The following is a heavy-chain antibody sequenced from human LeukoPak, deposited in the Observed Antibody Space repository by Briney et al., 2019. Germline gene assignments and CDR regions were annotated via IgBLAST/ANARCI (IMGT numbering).Heavy chain of an antibody. CDR1: GFTFSSYE. Sequence: QPGGSLRLSCAASGFTFSSYEMNWVRQAPGKGLEWVAVIWYDGSNKYYADSVKGRFTISRDNSKNTLYLQMNSLRAEDTAVYYCARMGQVGATYYGMDVWGQGTTVTVSS. V-gene: IGHV3-33*08. CDR3: ARMGQVGATYYGMDV. J-gene: IGHJ6*02. D-gene: IGHD1-26*01. CDR2: IWYDGSNK.